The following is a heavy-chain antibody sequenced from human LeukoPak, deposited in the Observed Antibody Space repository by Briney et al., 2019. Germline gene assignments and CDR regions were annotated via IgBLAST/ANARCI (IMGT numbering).Heavy chain of an antibody. CDR3: AKDLYGGFDY. J-gene: IGHJ4*02. V-gene: IGHV3-9*01. CDR2: ISWNSGSI. Sequence: GGSLRPSCAASGFTFDDYAMHWVRQAPGKGLEWVSGISWNSGSIGYADSVKGRFTISRDNAKNSLYLQMNSLRAEDTALYYCAKDLYGGFDYWGQGTLVTVSS. D-gene: IGHD4-23*01. CDR1: GFTFDDYA.